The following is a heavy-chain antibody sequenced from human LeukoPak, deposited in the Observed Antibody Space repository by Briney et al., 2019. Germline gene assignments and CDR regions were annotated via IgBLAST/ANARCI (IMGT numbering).Heavy chain of an antibody. D-gene: IGHD3/OR15-3a*01. CDR3: AKAVRLAYGTGYYSFDY. Sequence: HPGRSLRLSCAASGFSLSNYGMHWVRQAPGKGLEWVAVISYDGSDRYYADSVKGRFTISRDSSKHTLYLQMDSLRAEDTAVYYCAKAVRLAYGTGYYSFDYWGQGTLVTVSS. J-gene: IGHJ4*02. V-gene: IGHV3-30*18. CDR1: GFSLSNYG. CDR2: ISYDGSDR.